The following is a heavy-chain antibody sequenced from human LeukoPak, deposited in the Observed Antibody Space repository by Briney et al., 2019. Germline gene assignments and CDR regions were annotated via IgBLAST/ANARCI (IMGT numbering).Heavy chain of an antibody. V-gene: IGHV3-15*01. CDR2: IKSKADGGTT. J-gene: IGHJ4*02. CDR3: TTHHTFYQDSSGYYRGFDN. Sequence: GGPLTLSCAASGFTFSNAWMNWVRQAPGKGLEWVGRIKSKADGGTTDYATPVKGRFTISRDDSKNTLYLQMNGLKTEDTAVYYCTTHHTFYQDSSGYYRGFDNWGQGTLVTVSS. D-gene: IGHD3-22*01. CDR1: GFTFSNAW.